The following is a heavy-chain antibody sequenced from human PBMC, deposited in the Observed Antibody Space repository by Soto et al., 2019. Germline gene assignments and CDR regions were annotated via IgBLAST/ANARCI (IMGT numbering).Heavy chain of an antibody. Sequence: SETLSLTCTVSGGSISSGGYYWSWIRQHPGKGLEWIGYIYYSGSTYYNPSLKSRVTISVDTSKNQFSLKLSSVTAADTAVYYCARHFYDSSADDAFDICGQGTMVTVSS. CDR1: GGSISSGGYY. J-gene: IGHJ3*02. CDR3: ARHFYDSSADDAFDI. CDR2: IYYSGST. D-gene: IGHD3-22*01. V-gene: IGHV4-31*03.